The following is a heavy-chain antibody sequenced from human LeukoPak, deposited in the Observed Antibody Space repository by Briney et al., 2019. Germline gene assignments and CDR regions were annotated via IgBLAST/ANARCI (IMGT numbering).Heavy chain of an antibody. D-gene: IGHD3-10*01. Sequence: SVKVSCKASGGTFSSYAISWVRQAPGRGLEWMGGIIPIFGTANYAQKFQGRVTITADESTSTAYMELSSLRSEDTAVYYCASLWGAMGSESSYYYYGMDVWGRGTTVTVSS. J-gene: IGHJ6*02. CDR3: ASLWGAMGSESSYYYYGMDV. CDR1: GGTFSSYA. V-gene: IGHV1-69*13. CDR2: IIPIFGTA.